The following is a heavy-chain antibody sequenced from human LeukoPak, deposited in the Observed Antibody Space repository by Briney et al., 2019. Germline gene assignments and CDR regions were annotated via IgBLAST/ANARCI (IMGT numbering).Heavy chain of an antibody. CDR3: AKDGVWGSFAYYFDY. J-gene: IGHJ4*02. V-gene: IGHV3-21*04. CDR2: ISSSSSYI. Sequence: GGSLRLSCAASGFTFSSYSMNWVRQAPGKGLEWVSSISSSSSYIYYADSVKGRFTISRDNSKNTLSLQVDSLRAEDTAVYYCAKDGVWGSFAYYFDYWGQGTLVTVSS. D-gene: IGHD3-16*01. CDR1: GFTFSSYS.